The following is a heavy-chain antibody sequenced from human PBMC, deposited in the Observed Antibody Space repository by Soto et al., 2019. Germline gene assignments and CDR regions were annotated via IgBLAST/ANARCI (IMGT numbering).Heavy chain of an antibody. J-gene: IGHJ2*01. D-gene: IGHD4-17*01. CDR3: ARDIRGDYALWYFDL. V-gene: IGHV1-18*04. Sequence: GASVKVSCKASGYTFTSYYMHWVRQAPGQGLEWMGWISAYNGNTNYAQKLQGRVTMTTDTSTSTAYMELRSLRSDDTAVYYCARDIRGDYALWYFDLWGRGTLVTVSS. CDR2: ISAYNGNT. CDR1: GYTFTSYY.